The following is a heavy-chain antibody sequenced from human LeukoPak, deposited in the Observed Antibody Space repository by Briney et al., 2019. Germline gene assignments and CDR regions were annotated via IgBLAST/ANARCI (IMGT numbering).Heavy chain of an antibody. CDR2: INHSGST. Sequence: SETLSLTCAVYGVSLSVHYWRWLRQPPGKGLEWIGEINHSGSTNYNPSLKSRVTISVDTSKNQFSLTLSSVTAADTAVYYCAGGGPIVATDYWGQGTLVTVSS. V-gene: IGHV4-34*01. D-gene: IGHD5-12*01. CDR1: GVSLSVHY. CDR3: AGGGPIVATDY. J-gene: IGHJ4*02.